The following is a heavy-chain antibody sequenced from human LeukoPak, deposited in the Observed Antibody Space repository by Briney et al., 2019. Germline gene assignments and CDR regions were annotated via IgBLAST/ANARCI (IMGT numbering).Heavy chain of an antibody. CDR3: ARVQQLVPYYYYYYMDV. Sequence: SETLSLTCTVSGGSISSYYLSWIRQPPGKGLEWVGYMCSSVSTKYNPSLRSRVTMSVDTSKNQFSLKLSSVTAADTAVYYCARVQQLVPYYYYYYMDVWGKGTTVTVSS. J-gene: IGHJ6*03. CDR1: GGSISSYY. CDR2: MCSSVST. V-gene: IGHV4-59*01. D-gene: IGHD6-13*01.